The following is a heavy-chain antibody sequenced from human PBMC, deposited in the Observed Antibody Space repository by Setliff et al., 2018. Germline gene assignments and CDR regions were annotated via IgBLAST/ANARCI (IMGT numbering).Heavy chain of an antibody. Sequence: VASVKVSCKASGYTSTSYNINWVRQATGQGLEWMGWMNPNSGNTGYAQKFQGRVTMTRNTSIKTAYMELNSLRSEDTAVYYCARGTLWFGEPIDYWGQGTLVTVSS. J-gene: IGHJ4*02. V-gene: IGHV1-8*01. CDR3: ARGTLWFGEPIDY. D-gene: IGHD3-10*01. CDR2: MNPNSGNT. CDR1: GYTSTSYN.